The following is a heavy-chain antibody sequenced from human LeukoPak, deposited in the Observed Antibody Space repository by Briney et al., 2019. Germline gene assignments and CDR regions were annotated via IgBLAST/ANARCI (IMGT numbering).Heavy chain of an antibody. D-gene: IGHD1-1*01. J-gene: IGHJ4*02. Sequence: PSQTLSLTCTVSGGTISSGGYYWSWIRQHPGKGLEWIGYIYYSGSTNYNPSLKSRVTISVDTSKNQFSLKLSSVTAADTAVYYCARGGASGTPFDYWGQGTLVTVSS. CDR1: GGTISSGGYY. V-gene: IGHV4-61*08. CDR2: IYYSGST. CDR3: ARGGASGTPFDY.